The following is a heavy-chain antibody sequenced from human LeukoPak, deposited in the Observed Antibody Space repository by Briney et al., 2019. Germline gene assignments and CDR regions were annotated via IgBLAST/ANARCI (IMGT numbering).Heavy chain of an antibody. J-gene: IGHJ4*02. CDR1: GFTFTTYN. CDR2: ISPSGTTI. CDR3: ASTIASAGHFFDS. Sequence: PGGSLRPSCAASGFTFTTYNMNWVRQAPGKGLEWVSYISPSGTTIYYADSVKGRFTISRDNAKNSLYLHMNSLRDEDTAVYYCASTIASAGHFFDSWGQGALVTVSS. D-gene: IGHD6-13*01. V-gene: IGHV3-48*02.